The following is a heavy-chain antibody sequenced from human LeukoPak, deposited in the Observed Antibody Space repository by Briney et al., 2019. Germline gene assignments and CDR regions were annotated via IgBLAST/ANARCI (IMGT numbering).Heavy chain of an antibody. J-gene: IGHJ4*02. Sequence: GGSLRPSCAASGFTFSDYNMNWIRQAPGKGLEWVSYIGSSGSTIHYADSVKGRFTISRDNAKNSLYLQMNSLRPEDTAVYYCARTRWARLGGDCWGQGALVTVSS. D-gene: IGHD1-1*01. CDR3: ARTRWARLGGDC. CDR2: IGSSGSTI. CDR1: GFTFSDYN. V-gene: IGHV3-11*01.